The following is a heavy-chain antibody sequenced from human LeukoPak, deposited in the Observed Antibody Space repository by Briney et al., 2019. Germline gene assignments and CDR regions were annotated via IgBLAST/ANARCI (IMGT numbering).Heavy chain of an antibody. CDR1: GGSISSYY. CDR3: ARARFGGVIAGLFDY. D-gene: IGHD3-16*02. J-gene: IGHJ4*02. CDR2: IYYSGST. V-gene: IGHV4-59*01. Sequence: PSETLSLTCTVSGGSISSYYWSWIRQPPGKGLEWIGYIYYSGSTNYNPSLKSRVTISVDTSKNQFSLKLSSVTAADTAVYYCARARFGGVIAGLFDYWGQGTLVTVSS.